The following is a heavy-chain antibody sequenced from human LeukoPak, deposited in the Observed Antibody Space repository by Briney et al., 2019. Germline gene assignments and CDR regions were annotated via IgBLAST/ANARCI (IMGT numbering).Heavy chain of an antibody. Sequence: GGSLRLSCAASGFTFSDYYMSWIRQAPGKGLEWVAVISYDGSNKYYADSVKGRFTISRDNSKNTLYLQMNSLRAEDTAVYYCARDPGSYSSSWKAPFYYYYGMDVWGQGTTVTVSS. CDR2: ISYDGSNK. J-gene: IGHJ6*02. V-gene: IGHV3-30-3*01. CDR3: ARDPGSYSSSWKAPFYYYYGMDV. CDR1: GFTFSDYY. D-gene: IGHD6-13*01.